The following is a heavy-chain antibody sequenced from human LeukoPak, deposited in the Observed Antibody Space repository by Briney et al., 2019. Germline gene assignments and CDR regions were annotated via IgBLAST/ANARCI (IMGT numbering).Heavy chain of an antibody. Sequence: GGSLRLSCAASGFTVSSNYMSWVRQAPGKGLEWVSVIYSGGSTYYADSVKGRFTISRDNSKNTLYLQMNSLRAEDMAVYYCAGDSSGYYFGLDAFDIWGQGTMVTVSS. J-gene: IGHJ3*02. CDR2: IYSGGST. CDR3: AGDSSGYYFGLDAFDI. CDR1: GFTVSSNY. D-gene: IGHD3-22*01. V-gene: IGHV3-66*01.